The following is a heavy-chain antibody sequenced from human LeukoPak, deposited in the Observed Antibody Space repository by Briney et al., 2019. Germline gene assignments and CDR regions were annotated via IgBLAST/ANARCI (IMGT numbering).Heavy chain of an antibody. V-gene: IGHV5-51*01. CDR1: GYSFTSYW. CDR2: IYPGDSDT. CDR3: ARHNWTDGWYYYGMDV. D-gene: IGHD1-20*01. Sequence: GESLKISCKGFGYSFTSYWIGWVRQMPGKGLEWMGIIYPGDSDTRYSPSFQGQVTISADKSISTAYLQWSSLKASDTAMYYCARHNWTDGWYYYGMDVWGQGTTVTVSS. J-gene: IGHJ6*02.